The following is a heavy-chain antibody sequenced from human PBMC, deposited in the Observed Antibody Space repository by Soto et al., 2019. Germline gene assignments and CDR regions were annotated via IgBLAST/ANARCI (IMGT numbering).Heavy chain of an antibody. V-gene: IGHV1-18*01. CDR2: VSGYNGDT. CDR3: AKNGPPSLLQLGMYV. J-gene: IGHJ6*02. Sequence: QGQLVQSGPEVKKPGASVKVSCKASGYTFSRYGISWVRQAPGQGLEWMGWVSGYNGDTKYAQKGQGRGNQNQDTSNYTAYLEVENPTSDETAIYYCAKNGPPSLLQLGMYVLGQGDTVPLSS. D-gene: IGHD2-15*01. CDR1: GYTFSRYG.